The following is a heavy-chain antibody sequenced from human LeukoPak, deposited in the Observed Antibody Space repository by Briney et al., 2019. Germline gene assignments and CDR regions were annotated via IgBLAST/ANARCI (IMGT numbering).Heavy chain of an antibody. Sequence: SETLSLTCTVSGGSISSYYWSWIRQPPGKGLEWIGYIYYSGSTNYSPSPKSRVTISVDTSKNQFSLKLRSVTAADTAVYYCAREYTLYRSGWFLDYWGQGTVVSVSS. CDR1: GGSISSYY. J-gene: IGHJ4*02. CDR2: IYYSGST. V-gene: IGHV4-59*12. D-gene: IGHD6-19*01. CDR3: AREYTLYRSGWFLDY.